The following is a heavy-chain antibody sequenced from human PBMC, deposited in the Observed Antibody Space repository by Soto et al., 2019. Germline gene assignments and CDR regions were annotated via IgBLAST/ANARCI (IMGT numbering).Heavy chain of an antibody. V-gene: IGHV4-4*02. CDR2: IYHSGTT. CDR1: GGSISSSNW. CDR3: ARFDVGYCSGGSCYGH. J-gene: IGHJ4*02. D-gene: IGHD2-15*01. Sequence: SETLSLTCAVSGGSISSSNWWSWVRQAPGKGLEWIGEIYHSGTTNYNPSLKSRVTISVDKSKNQFSLKLNSVTAADTAVYYCARFDVGYCSGGSCYGHWGQGTLVTVS.